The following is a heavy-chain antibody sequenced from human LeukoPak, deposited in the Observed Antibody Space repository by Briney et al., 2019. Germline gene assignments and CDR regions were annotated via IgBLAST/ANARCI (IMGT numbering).Heavy chain of an antibody. CDR3: ARPLPLASAYYFGY. CDR2: IYYSGST. V-gene: IGHV4-39*01. Sequence: PSETLSLTCTVSGGSISGTTHYWGWIRQPPGKGLEWSGSIYYSGSTYYNPSLKSRVTISVDTSKNQFSLKLSSVTAADTAVYFCARPLPLASAYYFGYWGQGTLVTVSS. J-gene: IGHJ4*02. CDR1: GGSISGTTHY.